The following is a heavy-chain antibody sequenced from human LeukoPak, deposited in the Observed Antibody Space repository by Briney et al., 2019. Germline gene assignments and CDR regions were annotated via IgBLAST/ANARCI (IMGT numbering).Heavy chain of an antibody. V-gene: IGHV4-59*08. Sequence: SETLSLTCTVSGGSISSYFWSWIRQPPGKGLEWIGYIYYSGSTNYNPSLKSRVTISVDTSKNQFSLKLSSVTAADTAVYYCARRRWLVDWGQGTLVTVSS. CDR2: IYYSGST. J-gene: IGHJ4*02. CDR3: ARRRWLVD. D-gene: IGHD6-19*01. CDR1: GGSISSYF.